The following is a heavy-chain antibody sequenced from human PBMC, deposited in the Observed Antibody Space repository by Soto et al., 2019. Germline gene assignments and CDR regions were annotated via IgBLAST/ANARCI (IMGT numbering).Heavy chain of an antibody. D-gene: IGHD3-22*01. CDR2: IYYSGST. V-gene: IGHV4-39*01. Sequence: PSETLSLTCTVSGGSISSSSYYWGWIRQPPGKGLEWIGSIYYSGSTYYNPSLKSRVTISVDTSKNQFSLKLSSVTAADTAVYYCARRGGSGYYGYYYYYGMDVWGQGTTVTVSS. CDR3: ARRGGSGYYGYYYYYGMDV. CDR1: GGSISSSSYY. J-gene: IGHJ6*02.